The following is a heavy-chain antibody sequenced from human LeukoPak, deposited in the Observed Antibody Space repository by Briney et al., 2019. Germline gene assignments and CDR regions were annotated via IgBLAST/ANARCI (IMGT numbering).Heavy chain of an antibody. CDR3: TRSFPGIVGAADF. J-gene: IGHJ4*02. V-gene: IGHV4-59*01. CDR1: GGSIISYY. D-gene: IGHD1-26*01. Sequence: SETLSLTCTVSGGSIISYYWSWIRQSPQKGLEWIAYIHSSAKTNYNPSLKSRVTISVDTSKNQFSLKVTSMTAADTGVYYCTRSFPGIVGAADFWGQGTLVTVSS. CDR2: IHSSAKT.